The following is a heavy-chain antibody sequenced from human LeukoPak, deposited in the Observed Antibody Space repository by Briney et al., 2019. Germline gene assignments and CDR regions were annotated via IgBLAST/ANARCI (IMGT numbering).Heavy chain of an antibody. CDR3: ARGQYIVVVPAAEGVNWFDP. CDR1: GGSFSSYY. V-gene: IGHV4-34*01. CDR2: INHSGST. Sequence: SETLSLTCAVYGGSFSSYYWSWIRQPPGKGLEWIGEINHSGSTNYNPSLKSRVTISVDTSKNQFSLKLSSVTAADTAVYYCARGQYIVVVPAAEGVNWFDPWGQGTLVTVSS. J-gene: IGHJ5*02. D-gene: IGHD2-2*01.